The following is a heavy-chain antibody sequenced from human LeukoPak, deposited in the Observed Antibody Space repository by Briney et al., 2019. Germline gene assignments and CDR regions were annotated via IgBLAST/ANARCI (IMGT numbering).Heavy chain of an antibody. J-gene: IGHJ4*02. CDR1: GFTFSNFA. CDR2: ISGSGDYT. CDR3: AKDPQFFDY. D-gene: IGHD6-19*01. Sequence: GGSLRLSCAASGFTFSNFATSWVRQAPGKGLEWLSVISGSGDYTYYADSVKGRFTISRDNSKNTLYLQMNSLRAEDTAVYYCAKDPQFFDYWGQGTLVTVSS. V-gene: IGHV3-23*01.